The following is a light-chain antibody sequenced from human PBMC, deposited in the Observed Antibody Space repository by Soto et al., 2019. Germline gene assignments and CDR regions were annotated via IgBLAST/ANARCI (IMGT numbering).Light chain of an antibody. CDR2: GAS. Sequence: DIQMTQSPSSLSASVGDRVTITCRASQSINTSLNWYQQQPGKAPKVLLYGASSLQGGVPSRFSGSGSGSDFTLTITSLKPEDFAIYYCQQTYSPPSITFGQGTRLEIK. J-gene: IGKJ5*01. V-gene: IGKV1-39*01. CDR1: QSINTS. CDR3: QQTYSPPSIT.